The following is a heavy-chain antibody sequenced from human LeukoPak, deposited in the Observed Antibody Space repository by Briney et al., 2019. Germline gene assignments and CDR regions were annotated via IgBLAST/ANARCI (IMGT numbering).Heavy chain of an antibody. V-gene: IGHV4-59*01. D-gene: IGHD5-18*01. Sequence: SETLSLTCTVSGGSISSYYWSWIRQPPGKGLEWIGYIYYSGSTNYNPSLKSRVTISVDTSKNQFSLKLTSVTAADTAVYYCARTTEGGYTYGYYYYYYMDVWGKGTTVTISS. CDR3: ARTTEGGYTYGYYYYYYMDV. J-gene: IGHJ6*03. CDR1: GGSISSYY. CDR2: IYYSGST.